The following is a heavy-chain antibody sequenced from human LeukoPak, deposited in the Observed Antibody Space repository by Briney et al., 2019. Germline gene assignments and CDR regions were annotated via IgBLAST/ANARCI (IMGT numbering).Heavy chain of an antibody. CDR2: IKSKTDGGTT. J-gene: IGHJ5*02. D-gene: IGHD3-10*01. CDR3: TTEGDYYYGQGFDP. Sequence: SGGSLRLSCAASGFTFSNAWMSWVRQAPGKGLEWVGRIKSKTDGGTTDYAAPVKGRFTISRDDSKNTLYLQMNSLKTEDTAVYYCTTEGDYYYGQGFDPWGQGTLVTVSS. CDR1: GFTFSNAW. V-gene: IGHV3-15*01.